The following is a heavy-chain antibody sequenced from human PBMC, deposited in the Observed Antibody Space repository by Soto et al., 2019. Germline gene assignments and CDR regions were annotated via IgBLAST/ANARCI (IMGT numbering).Heavy chain of an antibody. V-gene: IGHV3-23*01. CDR1: GFTYNNYA. J-gene: IGHJ4*02. Sequence: PGESLRLSCAACGFTYNNYAITWVRQAPGKGLEWVSRIGSTGAGTYYAEPVKGRFTMSRDNSKNTRYMQMDNLRVGDTALYYCANGHDIVVVPTVDCWGQGTLVTVAS. D-gene: IGHD2-15*01. CDR2: IGSTGAGT. CDR3: ANGHDIVVVPTVDC.